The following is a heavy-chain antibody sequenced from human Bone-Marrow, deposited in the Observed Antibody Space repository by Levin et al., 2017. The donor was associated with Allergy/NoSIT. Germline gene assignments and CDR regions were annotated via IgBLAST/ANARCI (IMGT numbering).Heavy chain of an antibody. CDR2: INPSGGST. V-gene: IGHV1-46*01. D-gene: IGHD6-19*01. Sequence: GESLKISCKASGYTFTSYYMHWVRQAPGQGLEWMGIINPSGGSTSYAQKFQGRVTMTRDTSTSTVYMELSSLRSEDTAVYYCARDRYLIAVAGTTIYYYYGMDVWGQGTTVTVSS. CDR1: GYTFTSYY. J-gene: IGHJ6*02. CDR3: ARDRYLIAVAGTTIYYYYGMDV.